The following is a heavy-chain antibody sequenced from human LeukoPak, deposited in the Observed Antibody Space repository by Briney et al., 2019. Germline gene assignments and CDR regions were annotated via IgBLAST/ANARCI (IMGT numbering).Heavy chain of an antibody. D-gene: IGHD3-22*01. CDR1: GFTFSRYG. CDR3: ARDPPMYYYDEPGSRDAFDT. Sequence: PGRSLRLSCAASGFTFSRYGMHWVRQAPGKGLEWVAVIWYDGSNKYYAESVKGRFTISRDNSKNTLHLQMNSLRAEDTAVYYCARDPPMYYYDEPGSRDAFDTWGQGTMVTVSS. V-gene: IGHV3-33*01. J-gene: IGHJ3*02. CDR2: IWYDGSNK.